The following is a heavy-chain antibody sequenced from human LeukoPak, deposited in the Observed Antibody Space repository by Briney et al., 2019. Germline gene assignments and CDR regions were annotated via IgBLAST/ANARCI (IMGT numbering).Heavy chain of an antibody. J-gene: IGHJ6*03. CDR1: GFTFGDYA. V-gene: IGHV3-49*04. D-gene: IGHD3-3*01. CDR2: IRSKAYGGTT. CDR3: TRDSTIFGVVFYYYYYMDV. Sequence: GGSLRLSCTASGFTFGDYAMTRVRQAPGKGLEWVGFIRSKAYGGTTEYAASVKGRFTISRDDSKSIAYLQMNSLKAEDTVVYYCTRDSTIFGVVFYYYYYMDVWGKGTTVTVSS.